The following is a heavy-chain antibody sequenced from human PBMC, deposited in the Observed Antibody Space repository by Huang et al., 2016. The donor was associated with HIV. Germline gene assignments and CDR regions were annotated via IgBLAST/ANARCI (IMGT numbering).Heavy chain of an antibody. CDR1: GFSISSYW. V-gene: IGHV3-74*01. J-gene: IGHJ4*02. Sequence: EVQLVESGGGLVQPGGSLRLSCAASGFSISSYWMHWVRRAPGKGLVWGSRINCDGSSTSYADSVKGRVTISRDNAKSTLYLQMNSLSAEDTAVYYCARDPRIQSWLNFFDYWGQGTLVSVSS. CDR2: INCDGSST. D-gene: IGHD3-22*01. CDR3: ARDPRIQSWLNFFDY.